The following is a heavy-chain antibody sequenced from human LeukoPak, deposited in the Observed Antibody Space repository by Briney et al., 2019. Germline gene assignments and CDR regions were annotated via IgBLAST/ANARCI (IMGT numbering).Heavy chain of an antibody. D-gene: IGHD2-21*02. J-gene: IGHJ4*02. Sequence: PSETLSLTCTVSGGSISSNSYYWGWIRQSPGKGLEWIGTIHYSGRTYYNPSLKSRVTIFVDTSKNQFSLKLSSVTAADSAVYYCARHRRCGGDCYQFDYWGQGTLVTVSS. CDR1: GGSISSNSYY. CDR2: IHYSGRT. CDR3: ARHRRCGGDCYQFDY. V-gene: IGHV4-39*01.